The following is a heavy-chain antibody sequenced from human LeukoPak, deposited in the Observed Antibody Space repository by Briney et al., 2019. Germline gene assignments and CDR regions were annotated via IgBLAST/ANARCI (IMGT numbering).Heavy chain of an antibody. V-gene: IGHV3-30*02. J-gene: IGHJ4*02. D-gene: IGHD6-13*01. CDR2: IRYDGSNK. Sequence: GGSLRLSCAASGFTFSSYGMHWVRQAPGKGLEWVAFIRYDGSNKYYADSVKGRFTISRDNSKNTLYLQMSSLRAEDTAVYYCAKPYSSSWTKPFDYWGQGTLVTVSS. CDR3: AKPYSSSWTKPFDY. CDR1: GFTFSSYG.